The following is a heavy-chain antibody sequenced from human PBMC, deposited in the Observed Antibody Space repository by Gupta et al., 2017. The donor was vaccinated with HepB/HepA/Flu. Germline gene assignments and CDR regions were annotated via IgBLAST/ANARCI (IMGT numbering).Heavy chain of an antibody. J-gene: IGHJ2*01. CDR3: ARHANDFWSGYFSI. D-gene: IGHD3-3*01. CDR2: ISSSSSYI. CDR1: GFTYSSYS. Sequence: EVQLVESGGGLVKPGGSLRLSCAASGFTYSSYSMNWVRQAPGKGLEWVSSISSSSSYIYYADSVKGRFTISRDNAKNSLYLQMNSLRAEDTAVYYCARHANDFWSGYFSIWGRGTLVTVSS. V-gene: IGHV3-21*01.